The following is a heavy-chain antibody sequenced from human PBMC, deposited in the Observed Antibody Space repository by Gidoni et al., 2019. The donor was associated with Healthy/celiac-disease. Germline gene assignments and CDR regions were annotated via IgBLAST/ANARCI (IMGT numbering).Heavy chain of an antibody. V-gene: IGHV3-30*02. Sequence: QVQLVASGGGVVQPGGSLRLSCPASGFPFSSYGMHWVRQAPGKGLEWVAFIRYDGSNKYYADSVKGRFTISRDNSKNTLYLQMNSLRAEDTAVYYCAKVSREGTTQDDYWGQGTLVTVSS. CDR2: IRYDGSNK. J-gene: IGHJ4*02. CDR3: AKVSREGTTQDDY. D-gene: IGHD1-26*01. CDR1: GFPFSSYG.